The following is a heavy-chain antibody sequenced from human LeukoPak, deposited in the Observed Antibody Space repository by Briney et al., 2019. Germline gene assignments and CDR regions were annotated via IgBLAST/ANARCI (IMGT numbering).Heavy chain of an antibody. CDR3: ARVVPTHFDY. J-gene: IGHJ4*02. Sequence: SETLSLTCAVYGGSFSGYYWSWIRQPPGQGLEWIVEINHSGTTNYNPSLKRRVTISVHTSKNQSSLKVSSVTAAETAVYYCARVVPTHFDYWGQGTLVTVSS. CDR1: GGSFSGYY. D-gene: IGHD2-8*01. V-gene: IGHV4-34*01. CDR2: INHSGTT.